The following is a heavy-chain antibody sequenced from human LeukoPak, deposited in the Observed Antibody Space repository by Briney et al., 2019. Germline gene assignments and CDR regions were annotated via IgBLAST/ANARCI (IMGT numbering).Heavy chain of an antibody. CDR3: ARRGPGLYSGYDLYFDY. V-gene: IGHV1-69*01. CDR2: IIPILGTA. Sequence: ASVKVSCKASGGTFSSYAISWVRQAPGQGHEWKGGIIPILGTANYAQKFQGRVTITADESTSTAYMELSSLRAEDTAVYYCARRGPGLYSGYDLYFDYWGQGTLVTVSS. D-gene: IGHD5-12*01. CDR1: GGTFSSYA. J-gene: IGHJ4*02.